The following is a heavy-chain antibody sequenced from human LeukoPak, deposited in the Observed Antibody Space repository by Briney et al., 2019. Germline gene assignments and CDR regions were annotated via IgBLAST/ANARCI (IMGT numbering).Heavy chain of an antibody. D-gene: IGHD2-21*01. CDR2: ISGSGTT. CDR1: GFTFGSYA. V-gene: IGHV3-23*01. J-gene: IGHJ4*02. CDR3: AKAPVTTCRGAYCYPFDY. Sequence: PGGSLRLSCTASGFTFGSYAMNWVRQAPGKGLEWVSVISGSGTTYYADSVKGRFTISRDSSKNTLFLQMNRLRPEDAAVYYCAKAPVTTCRGAYCYPFDYWGQGTLVTVSS.